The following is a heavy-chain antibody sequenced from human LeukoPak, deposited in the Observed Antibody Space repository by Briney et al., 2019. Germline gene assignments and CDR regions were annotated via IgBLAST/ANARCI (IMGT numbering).Heavy chain of an antibody. J-gene: IGHJ4*02. CDR3: ASDDILTGYPFDY. CDR1: GFTFSSYG. D-gene: IGHD3-9*01. Sequence: GGSLRLSCAASGFTFSSYGMHWVRQAPGKGLEWVAFIRYDGSNKYYADSVKGRFTISRDNSKNSLYLQTNSLRAEDTAVYYCASDDILTGYPFDYWGQGTLVTVSS. V-gene: IGHV3-30*02. CDR2: IRYDGSNK.